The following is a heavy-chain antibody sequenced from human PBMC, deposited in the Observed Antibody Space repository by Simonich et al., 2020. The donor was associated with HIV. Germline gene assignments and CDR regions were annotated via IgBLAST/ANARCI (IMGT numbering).Heavy chain of an antibody. CDR2: IRVGGGCK. J-gene: IGHJ4*02. V-gene: IGHV3-23*01. Sequence: EVQLLESGGGLVQPGGSLRLSCAASGFTFSSDAMSWVSQAPGSGLGWVSAIRVGGGCKYYPGSERGRFTISRDNSKNPLYLQMNSLRAEDTAVYYCAKDRYYNFWSGYYDYWGQGTLVTVSS. CDR1: GFTFSSDA. D-gene: IGHD3-3*01. CDR3: AKDRYYNFWSGYYDY.